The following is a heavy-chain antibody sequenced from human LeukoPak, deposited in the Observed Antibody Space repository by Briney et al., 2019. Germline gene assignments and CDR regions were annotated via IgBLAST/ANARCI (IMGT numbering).Heavy chain of an antibody. D-gene: IGHD1-26*01. CDR1: GGTFSSYA. CDR3: ARGAGREDDY. CDR2: VIPIFGTA. V-gene: IGHV1-69*05. J-gene: IGHJ4*02. Sequence: SVKVSCKASGGTFSSYAISWVRQAPGQGLEWMGRVIPIFGTANYAQKFQGRVTITTDESTSTAYMELSSLRSEDTAVYYCARGAGREDDYWGQGTLVTVSS.